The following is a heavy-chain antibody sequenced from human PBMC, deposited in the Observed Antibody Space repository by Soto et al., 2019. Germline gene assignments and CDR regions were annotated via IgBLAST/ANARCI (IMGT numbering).Heavy chain of an antibody. CDR1: GFTFSSYA. CDR3: ARDANYYYYGMDV. CDR2: ISYDGSNK. J-gene: IGHJ6*02. V-gene: IGHV3-30-3*01. Sequence: GGSLRLSCAASGFTFSSYAMHWVRQAPGKGLEWVAVISYDGSNKYYADSVKGRFTISRDNSKNTLYLQMNSLRAEDTAVYYCARDANYYYYGMDVWGQGTTVTVSS.